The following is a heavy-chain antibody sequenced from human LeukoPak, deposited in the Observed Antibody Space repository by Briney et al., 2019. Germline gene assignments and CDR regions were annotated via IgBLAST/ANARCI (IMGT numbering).Heavy chain of an antibody. CDR2: MYHSGSS. Sequence: SETLSLTCTLSGYSISSGYYWGWIRQPPGKGLEWIGSMYHSGSSYYNPSLKSRVTISVDTSKNQFSLKLSSVTAADTAVYYCARERTIRRPLYSYYIDVWGKGTTVTVSS. D-gene: IGHD2-21*01. J-gene: IGHJ6*03. CDR1: GYSISSGYY. CDR3: ARERTIRRPLYSYYIDV. V-gene: IGHV4-38-2*02.